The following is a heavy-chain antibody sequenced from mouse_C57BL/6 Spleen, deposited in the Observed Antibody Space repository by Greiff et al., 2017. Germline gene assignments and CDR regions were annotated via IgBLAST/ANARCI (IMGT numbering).Heavy chain of an antibody. CDR1: GYTFTSYW. Sequence: VQLQQPGAELVKPGASVKLSCKASGYTFTSYWMHWVKQRPGPGLEWIGMIHPNSGSTNYNEKFKSKATLTVDKSSSTAYMQLSSLTSEDSAVYYCAKRGITTVVARDWYFDVWGTGTTVTVSS. J-gene: IGHJ1*03. V-gene: IGHV1-64*01. CDR3: AKRGITTVVARDWYFDV. CDR2: IHPNSGST. D-gene: IGHD1-1*01.